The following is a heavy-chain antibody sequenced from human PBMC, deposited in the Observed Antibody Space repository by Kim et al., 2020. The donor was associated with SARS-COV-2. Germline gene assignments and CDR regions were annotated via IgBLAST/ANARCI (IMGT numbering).Heavy chain of an antibody. D-gene: IGHD1-26*01. CDR2: IYHSGST. CDR1: GGSVSSGSYY. Sequence: SETLSLTCTVSGGSVSSGSYYWSWIRQPPGKGLEWIGYIYHSGSTNYNPSLKSRVTISVDTSKNQFSLKLSSVTAADTAVYYCARVGATHLGMLDYWGQGTLVTVSS. V-gene: IGHV4-61*01. J-gene: IGHJ4*02. CDR3: ARVGATHLGMLDY.